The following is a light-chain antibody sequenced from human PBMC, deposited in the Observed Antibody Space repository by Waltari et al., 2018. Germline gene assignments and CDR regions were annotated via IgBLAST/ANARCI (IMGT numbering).Light chain of an antibody. CDR3: AAWDDTLNGRWE. V-gene: IGLV1-44*01. CDR1: SSNIGSNI. J-gene: IGLJ3*02. CDR2: RND. Sequence: QSVLTQPPSASATPGQRVTISCSGSSSNIGSNIVNWYQQVPGTTPKLLIYRNDQRPSGFPARFSGSKSGTSASLAISGLRSEDEADYYCAAWDDTLNGRWEFGGGTKLTVL.